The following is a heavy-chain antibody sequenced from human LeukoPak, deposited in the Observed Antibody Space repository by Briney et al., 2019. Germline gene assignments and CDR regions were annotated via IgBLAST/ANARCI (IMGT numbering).Heavy chain of an antibody. D-gene: IGHD6-13*01. CDR3: ARRLAAAGGRVFDY. V-gene: IGHV1-2*02. J-gene: IGHJ4*02. Sequence: GASVKVSCKASGYTFTRYYMHWVRQAPGQGLEGMGWINPNSGGTNYAQKFQGSVTMTRDTSISTAYMELSRLRSDDTAVYYCARRLAAAGGRVFDYWGQGTLVTVSS. CDR2: INPNSGGT. CDR1: GYTFTRYY.